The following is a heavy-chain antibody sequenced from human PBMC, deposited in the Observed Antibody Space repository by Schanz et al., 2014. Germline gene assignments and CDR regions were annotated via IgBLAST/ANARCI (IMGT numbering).Heavy chain of an antibody. J-gene: IGHJ4*02. CDR1: GYTFISYG. V-gene: IGHV1-18*01. CDR2: ITAYNGDT. Sequence: QVQLVQSGAEVRKPGASVKVSCKASGYTFISYGISWVRQAPGQGLEWLGWITAYNGDTNYALKLQGRVTMTTDTSTGTAYMELSSLRSEDTAVYYCARDGVDAAAGGNYWGQGTLGTVSS. D-gene: IGHD6-13*01. CDR3: ARDGVDAAAGGNY.